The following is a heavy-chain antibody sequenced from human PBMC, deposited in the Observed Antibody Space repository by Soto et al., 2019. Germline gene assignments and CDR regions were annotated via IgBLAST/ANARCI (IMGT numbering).Heavy chain of an antibody. V-gene: IGHV3-23*01. CDR1: EFTFSGYA. CDR3: AKGGQIYYDILTGYYGPFDY. Sequence: PGGSLRLSCAASEFTFSGYAMSWVRQAPGKGLEWVSAISGSGGSTYYADSVKGRFTISRDNSKNTLYLQMNSLRAEDTAVYYCAKGGQIYYDILTGYYGPFDYWGQGTLVTVSS. CDR2: ISGSGGST. D-gene: IGHD3-9*01. J-gene: IGHJ4*02.